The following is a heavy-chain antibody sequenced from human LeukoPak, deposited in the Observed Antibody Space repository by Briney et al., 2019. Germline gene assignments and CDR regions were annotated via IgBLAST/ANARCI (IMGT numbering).Heavy chain of an antibody. CDR3: ARHYYDSSGYLGY. Sequence: PGASLQISCQGSGSRFTSYWIGWVRPMPGKGLEWMGIIYPGDSDTRYSPSFQGQVTISADKSISTAYLQWSSLKASDTAMYYCARHYYDSSGYLGYWGQGTLVTVSS. J-gene: IGHJ4*02. CDR1: GSRFTSYW. D-gene: IGHD3-22*01. V-gene: IGHV5-51*01. CDR2: IYPGDSDT.